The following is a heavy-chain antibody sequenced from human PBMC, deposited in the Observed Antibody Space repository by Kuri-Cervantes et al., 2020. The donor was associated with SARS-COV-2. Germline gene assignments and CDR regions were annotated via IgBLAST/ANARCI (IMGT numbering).Heavy chain of an antibody. Sequence: SETLSLTCIVSGGSISSSHHYWGWFRQPPGKGLEWVGSVFHTGNTYYNPSLKSRVTISVDTSKNQFSLKLSSVTAADTAVYYCATRGDIVGIIDWGQGTLVTVSS. CDR2: VFHTGNT. J-gene: IGHJ4*02. CDR1: GGSISSSHHY. CDR3: ATRGDIVGIID. D-gene: IGHD2-15*01. V-gene: IGHV4-39*07.